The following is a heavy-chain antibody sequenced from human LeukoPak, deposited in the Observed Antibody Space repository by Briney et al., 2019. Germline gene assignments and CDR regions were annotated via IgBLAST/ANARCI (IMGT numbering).Heavy chain of an antibody. Sequence: GGSLRLCCAASGFTFSSYWMSWVRQAPGKGLEWVANIKQDGSEKYYVDSVKGRFTISRDNAKNSLYLQMNSLRAEDTAVYYCARDEIVDTIKANYYYYMDVWGKGTTVTISS. D-gene: IGHD5-12*01. CDR1: GFTFSSYW. CDR3: ARDEIVDTIKANYYYYMDV. CDR2: IKQDGSEK. V-gene: IGHV3-7*01. J-gene: IGHJ6*03.